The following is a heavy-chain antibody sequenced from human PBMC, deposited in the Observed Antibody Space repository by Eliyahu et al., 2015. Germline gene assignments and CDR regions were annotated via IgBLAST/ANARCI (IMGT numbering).Heavy chain of an antibody. D-gene: IGHD6-13*01. V-gene: IGHV3-11*01. J-gene: IGHJ3*01. CDR3: ARDQGSSSWYGIRA. CDR1: GFXFSDYY. CDR2: ISNTGNTI. Sequence: QVQLVESGGGLVKPGGSLRLSCAASGFXFSDYYMSWVRQAPGKGLEGISYISNTGNTIYYADSVKGRFTISRDNAKNSLYLQMNSLRAEDTAMYYCARDQGSSSWYGIRAWGQGTMVTVSS.